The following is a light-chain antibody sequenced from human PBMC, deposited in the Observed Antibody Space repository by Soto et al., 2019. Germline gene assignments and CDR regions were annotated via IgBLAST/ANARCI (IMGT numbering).Light chain of an antibody. CDR3: QQRKYWPPLT. V-gene: IGKV3-11*01. CDR1: HSVDIY. J-gene: IGKJ4*01. CDR2: DAS. Sequence: EVVLTQSPDTLSLSPGERATLSCRASHSVDIYLAWYQQKPGQAPRLLIYDASNRVTGIPTRFSGSGSGTAFTLTISSLEPEDFAVYYCQQRKYWPPLTFGGGTKVEIK.